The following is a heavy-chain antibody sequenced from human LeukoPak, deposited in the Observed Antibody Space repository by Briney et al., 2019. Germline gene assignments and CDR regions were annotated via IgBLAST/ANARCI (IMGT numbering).Heavy chain of an antibody. V-gene: IGHV4-34*01. CDR3: ASDTVTGTG. J-gene: IGHJ4*02. Sequence: SETLSLTCAVFGGSFSDYYWSWIRQPPGKGLEWIGEINHSGITNYNPSLKSRVTISADTSKNQFSLKLSSVTAADTSVYYCASDTVTGTGWGQGTLVTVSS. CDR1: GGSFSDYY. CDR2: INHSGIT. D-gene: IGHD6-19*01.